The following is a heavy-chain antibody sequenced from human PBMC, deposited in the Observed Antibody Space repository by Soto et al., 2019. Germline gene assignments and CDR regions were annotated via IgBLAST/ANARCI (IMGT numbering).Heavy chain of an antibody. V-gene: IGHV4-30-2*01. D-gene: IGHD1-26*01. CDR2: IYHSGST. CDR3: DRVGGSFKGAFDY. J-gene: IGHJ4*02. Sequence: TLSLTFAVSGGSISSGCYSGSWIRQPPGKGLEWIGYIYHSGSTYYNPSLKSRVTISVDRSKNQFSLKLSSVTAADTAVYYCDRVGGSFKGAFDYWGQGTLVTVS. CDR1: GGSISSGCYS.